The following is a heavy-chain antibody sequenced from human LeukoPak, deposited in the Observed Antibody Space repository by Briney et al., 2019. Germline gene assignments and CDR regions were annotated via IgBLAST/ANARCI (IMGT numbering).Heavy chain of an antibody. CDR1: GFTFSSYA. J-gene: IGHJ4*02. V-gene: IGHV3-23*01. CDR3: AKDRVRWFAYCGGDCYSDY. Sequence: PGGSLRLSCAASGFTFSSYAMSWVRQAPGKGLEWVSAISGSGGSTYYADSVKGRFTISRDNSKNTLYLQMNSLRAEDTAVYYCAKDRVRWFAYCGGDCYSDYWGQGTLVTVSS. CDR2: ISGSGGST. D-gene: IGHD2-21*02.